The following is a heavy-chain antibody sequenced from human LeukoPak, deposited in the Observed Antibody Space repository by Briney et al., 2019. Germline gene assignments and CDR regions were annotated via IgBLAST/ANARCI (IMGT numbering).Heavy chain of an antibody. J-gene: IGHJ4*02. D-gene: IGHD6-25*01. CDR2: ISWNSGSI. V-gene: IGHV3-9*01. CDR1: GFSFDGYA. Sequence: GGSLRLSCAASGFSFDGYAMHWVRQTPGKGLEWVSGISWNSGSIGYADSVKGRFTISRDNAKNSLYLQMNSLRTEDTALYYCARDRASIPAAAIPDYWGRGALVTVSS. CDR3: ARDRASIPAAAIPDY.